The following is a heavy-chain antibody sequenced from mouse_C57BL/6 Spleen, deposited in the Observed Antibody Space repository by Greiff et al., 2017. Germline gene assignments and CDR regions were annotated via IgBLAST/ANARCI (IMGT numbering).Heavy chain of an antibody. V-gene: IGHV1-82*01. CDR1: GYAFSSSW. Sequence: VQLQESGPELVKPGASVKISCKASGYAFSSSWMNWVKQRPGKGLEWIGRIYPGDGDTNYNGKFKGKATLTADKSSSTAYMQLSSLTSEDSAVYFCAGYYGNYEWYFDVWGTGTTVTVSS. D-gene: IGHD2-1*01. J-gene: IGHJ1*03. CDR3: AGYYGNYEWYFDV. CDR2: IYPGDGDT.